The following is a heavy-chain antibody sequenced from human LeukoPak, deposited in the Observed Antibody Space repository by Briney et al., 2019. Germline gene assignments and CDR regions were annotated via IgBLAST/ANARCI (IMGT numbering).Heavy chain of an antibody. V-gene: IGHV3-74*01. CDR3: GNLDTPMGY. D-gene: IGHD5-18*01. J-gene: IGHJ4*02. CDR1: GFTFSSYW. CDR2: INSDGSST. Sequence: PGGSLRLSCAASGFTFSSYWMHWVRQAPGKGLVWVSRINSDGSSTSYEDSVKGRFTISRDNAKDTLYLQMNSLRAEDTAVYYCGNLDTPMGYWGQGTLVTVSS.